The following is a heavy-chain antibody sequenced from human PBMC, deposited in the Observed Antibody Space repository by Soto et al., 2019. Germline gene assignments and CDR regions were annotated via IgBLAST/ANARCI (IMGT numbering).Heavy chain of an antibody. V-gene: IGHV3-49*04. CDR3: TRVIDWNYIGSDY. CDR1: GFTFGDYA. J-gene: IGHJ4*02. Sequence: GGSLRLSCTASGFTFGDYAMSWDRQAPGKGLEWVGFIRSKAYGGTTEYAASVKGRFTISRDDSKSIAYLQMNSLKTEDTAVYYCTRVIDWNYIGSDYWGQGTLVTVSS. CDR2: IRSKAYGGTT. D-gene: IGHD1-7*01.